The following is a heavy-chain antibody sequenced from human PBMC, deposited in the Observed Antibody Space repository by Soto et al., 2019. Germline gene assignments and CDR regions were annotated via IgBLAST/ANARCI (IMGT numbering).Heavy chain of an antibody. V-gene: IGHV1-46*01. Sequence: VKVSCRASGYSFTSYYMHWVRQAPGQGLEWMGIINPSGGSTSYAQKLQGRVTMTRDTSTSTVYMELSSLRSEDTAVYYCARVTLKAGNWFDPWGQGTLVTVSS. J-gene: IGHJ5*02. CDR3: ARVTLKAGNWFDP. CDR2: INPSGGST. CDR1: GYSFTSYY.